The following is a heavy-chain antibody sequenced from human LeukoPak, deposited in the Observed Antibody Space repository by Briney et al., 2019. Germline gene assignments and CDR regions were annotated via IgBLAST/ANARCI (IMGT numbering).Heavy chain of an antibody. J-gene: IGHJ4*02. D-gene: IGHD3-22*01. V-gene: IGHV4-34*01. CDR2: INHSGST. CDR3: ARVGSSGYLSPCFDY. CDR1: GGSFSGYY. Sequence: SETLSLTCAVYGGSFSGYYWSWIRQPPGKGLEWIGEINHSGSTNYNPPLKSRVTISVDTSKNQFSLKLSSVTAADTAVYYCARVGSSGYLSPCFDYWGQGTLVTVSS.